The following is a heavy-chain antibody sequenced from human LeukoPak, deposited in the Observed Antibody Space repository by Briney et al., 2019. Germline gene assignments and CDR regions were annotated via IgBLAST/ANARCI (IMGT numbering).Heavy chain of an antibody. D-gene: IGHD3-3*01. J-gene: IGHJ6*04. Sequence: HPRGSLRLSCAASGFTFSSYAMSWVRQAPGKGLEWVSAISGSGGSAYYADSVKGRFTISRDNSKNTLYLQMNSLRAEDTAVYYRAKDLAIFGVVTIVDVWGKGTTVTVSS. CDR3: AKDLAIFGVVTIVDV. CDR2: ISGSGGSA. CDR1: GFTFSSYA. V-gene: IGHV3-23*01.